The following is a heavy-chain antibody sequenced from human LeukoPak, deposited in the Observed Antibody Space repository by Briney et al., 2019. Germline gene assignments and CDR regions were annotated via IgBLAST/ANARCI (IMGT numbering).Heavy chain of an antibody. CDR3: ARGSVYSSSWGNWFDP. J-gene: IGHJ5*02. V-gene: IGHV1-69*13. CDR2: IIPIFGTP. CDR1: GGTFSSYG. D-gene: IGHD6-13*01. Sequence: SVKVSCKASGGTFSSYGISWVRQAPGQGLEWMGGIIPIFGTPNYAQKFQGRVTITADESTSTAYMELSSLRSEDTAVYYCARGSVYSSSWGNWFDPWGQGTLVTVSS.